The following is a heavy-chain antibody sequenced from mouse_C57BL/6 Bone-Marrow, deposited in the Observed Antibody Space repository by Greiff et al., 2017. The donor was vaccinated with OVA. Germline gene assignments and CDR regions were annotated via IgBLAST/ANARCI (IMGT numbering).Heavy chain of an antibody. V-gene: IGHV1-69*01. CDR2: IDPSDSYT. D-gene: IGHD1-1*01. Sequence: QVQLQQPGAELVMPGASVKLSCTASGFTFTSYWMHWVKQRPGQGLEWIGEIDPSDSYTNYNQKFKGKSTLTVDKSSSTAYMQLSSLASEDSAVYYCVLFLQFWGQGTTLTVSS. CDR1: GFTFTSYW. J-gene: IGHJ2*01. CDR3: VLFLQF.